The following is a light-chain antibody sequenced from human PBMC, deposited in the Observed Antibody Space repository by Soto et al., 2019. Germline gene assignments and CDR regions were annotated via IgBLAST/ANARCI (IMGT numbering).Light chain of an antibody. V-gene: IGKV3-20*01. CDR1: QDVLNNY. J-gene: IGKJ1*01. Sequence: DIVLTQSPGTLSLSPGERATLSCRASQDVLNNYLAWFQQKPGQAPRLLISAISTRASGIPDRFSGSGPGTHFNLTISRLEPEDFAVYYCQQFGTPPWTFGQGTKVEIK. CDR2: AIS. CDR3: QQFGTPPWT.